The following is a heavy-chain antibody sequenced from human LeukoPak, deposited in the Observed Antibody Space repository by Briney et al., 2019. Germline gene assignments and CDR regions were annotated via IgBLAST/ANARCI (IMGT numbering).Heavy chain of an antibody. CDR3: ARIGYGVSFDY. CDR2: ISSSGNAI. V-gene: IGHV3-48*03. J-gene: IGHJ4*02. CDR1: AFSFSSYA. D-gene: IGHD4/OR15-4a*01. Sequence: GGSLTLSCAASAFSFSSYAMSWVRQAPGQGLEWVSHISSSGNAIYYADSVKGRFTISRDNAKNSLYLQMNSLRAEDTAVYYCARIGYGVSFDYWGQGTLVTVSS.